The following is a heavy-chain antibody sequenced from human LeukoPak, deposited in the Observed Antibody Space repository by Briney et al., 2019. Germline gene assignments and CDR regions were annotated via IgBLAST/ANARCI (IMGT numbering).Heavy chain of an antibody. CDR1: GGSISSGSYY. D-gene: IGHD6-19*01. J-gene: IGHJ4*02. CDR3: ARDQTVAGD. V-gene: IGHV4-61*02. CDR2: IYTSGST. Sequence: SQTLSLTCTVSGGSISSGSYYWSWIRQPAGKGLEWIGRIYTSGSTNYNPSLKSRVTISVDTSKNQFSLKLSSVTAADTAVYYCARDQTVAGDWGQGTLVTVSS.